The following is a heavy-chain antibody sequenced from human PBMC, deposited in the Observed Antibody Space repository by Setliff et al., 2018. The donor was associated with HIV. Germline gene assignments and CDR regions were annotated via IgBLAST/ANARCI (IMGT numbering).Heavy chain of an antibody. CDR2: ISIGSGGAI. CDR1: GFTFRNYK. CDR3: VRVAGFSSSWFAY. D-gene: IGHD6-13*01. V-gene: IGHV3-21*01. Sequence: GGSLRLSCAASGFTFRNYKFNWVRQAPGRGLEWVSSISIGSGGAIDYADSVQGRFTISRDNARNTLYLEMNSLRVEDAAMYYCVRVAGFSSSWFAYWGQGTLVTVSS. J-gene: IGHJ5*01.